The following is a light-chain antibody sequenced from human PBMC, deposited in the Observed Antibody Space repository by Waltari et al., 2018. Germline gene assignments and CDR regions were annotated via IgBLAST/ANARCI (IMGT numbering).Light chain of an antibody. J-gene: IGKJ5*01. CDR1: QSLLHSNGYNY. CDR3: MQGLQIPDT. CDR2: LAS. Sequence: IVMTTSPPSLPVTTGEPASISCRSRQSLLHSNGYNYLDWYVQKPGQSPQLLIYLASERASGVPDRFIGSGSGTDFTLKISRVEAEDVGIYYCMQGLQIPDTFGQGTRLEIK. V-gene: IGKV2-28*01.